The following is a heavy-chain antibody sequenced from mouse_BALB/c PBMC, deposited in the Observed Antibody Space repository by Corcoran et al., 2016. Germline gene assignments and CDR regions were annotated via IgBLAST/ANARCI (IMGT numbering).Heavy chain of an antibody. CDR1: GFNIKDTY. D-gene: IGHD2-4*01. CDR2: IDPANGNT. Sequence: EVQLQQSGAELVKPGASVKLSCTASGFNIKDTYMHWVKQRPEQGLEWIGRIDPANGNTKYDPKFQGKATITADTSSNTAYLQLSSLTSEDTAVYYCALIYYDYDAYAMDYWGQGTSVTVSS. CDR3: ALIYYDYDAYAMDY. V-gene: IGHV14-3*02. J-gene: IGHJ4*01.